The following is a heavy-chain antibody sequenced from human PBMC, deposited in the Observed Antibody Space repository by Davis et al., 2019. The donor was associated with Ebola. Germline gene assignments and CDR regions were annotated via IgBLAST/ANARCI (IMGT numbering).Heavy chain of an antibody. CDR3: TKAERKSSSWLDN. CDR1: GFTFSTAW. V-gene: IGHV3-15*01. Sequence: PAGSLTLSCAAYGFTFSTAWMSWVRQAKGKWLEWVGRIKSKTDGWTTDYAEPVKGRFNISRDDSKTTLDLKMNSLKTEDTAVYYCTKAERKSSSWLDNWGQGTLVTASS. D-gene: IGHD6-13*01. CDR2: IKSKTDGWTT. J-gene: IGHJ5*02.